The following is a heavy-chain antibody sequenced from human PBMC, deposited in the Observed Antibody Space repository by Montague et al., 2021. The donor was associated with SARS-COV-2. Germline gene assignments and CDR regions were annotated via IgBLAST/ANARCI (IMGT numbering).Heavy chain of an antibody. CDR1: GFTFSSSA. Sequence: SLRLSCAVSGFTFSSSAMNWVRQAPGKGLEWVSYISSTGSTIFYADSVKGRFTISRDNAKNSLYLQMNSLRVEDAAVYYCARLGYCSGGSCIDPWGQGTLVTVSS. V-gene: IGHV3-48*03. CDR2: ISSTGSTI. CDR3: ARLGYCSGGSCIDP. D-gene: IGHD2-15*01. J-gene: IGHJ5*02.